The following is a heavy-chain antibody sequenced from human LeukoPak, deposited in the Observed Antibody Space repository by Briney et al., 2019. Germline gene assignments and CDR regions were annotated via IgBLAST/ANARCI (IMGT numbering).Heavy chain of an antibody. V-gene: IGHV4-59*01. D-gene: IGHD2-21*01. Sequence: SETLSLTCTVSGGSISSYYWSWIRQPPGKGLEWIGYIYYSGSTNYNPSLKSRVTISVDTSKNQFSLKLSSVTAADTAVYYCARDVVSVGMDVRGQGTTVTVSS. CDR1: GGSISSYY. CDR3: ARDVVSVGMDV. CDR2: IYYSGST. J-gene: IGHJ6*02.